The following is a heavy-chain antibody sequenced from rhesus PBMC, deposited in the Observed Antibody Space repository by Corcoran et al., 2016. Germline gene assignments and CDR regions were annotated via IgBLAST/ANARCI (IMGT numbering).Heavy chain of an antibody. CDR3: ARSMAQWSDSGCSSWYFEL. V-gene: IGHV7-193*01. CDR1: GYSSTTYG. J-gene: IGHJ2*01. Sequence: QVQLVQSGPEVKQPGASVKVSCKASGYSSTTYGMNWVRQAPGQGLEWMGWLNTYTGNPTYAQGFTDGFVCSKDISVTTVVLQISSLKAGDTAVYYWARSMAQWSDSGCSSWYFELGGPGTPIPISS. CDR2: LNTYTGNP. D-gene: IGHD2-33*01.